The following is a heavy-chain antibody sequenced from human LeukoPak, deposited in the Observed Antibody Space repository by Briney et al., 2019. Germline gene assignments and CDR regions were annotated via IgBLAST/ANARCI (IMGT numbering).Heavy chain of an antibody. V-gene: IGHV4-59*08. CDR1: GGSISSYY. D-gene: IGHD2-15*01. CDR2: IYYSGST. CDR3: ARQKYCSGGSCYSADDAFDI. Sequence: SETLSLTCTASGGSISSYYWSWIRQPPGKGLEWIGYIYYSGSTNYNPSLKSRVTISVDTSKNQFSLKLSSVTAADTAVYYCARQKYCSGGSCYSADDAFDIWGQGTMVTVSS. J-gene: IGHJ3*02.